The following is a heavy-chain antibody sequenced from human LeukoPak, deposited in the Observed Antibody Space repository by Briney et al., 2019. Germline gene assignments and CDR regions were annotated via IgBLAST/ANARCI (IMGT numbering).Heavy chain of an antibody. D-gene: IGHD2-15*01. CDR3: ARVLGYCSGGGCSEYFQH. V-gene: IGHV4-59*01. Sequence: TSETLSLTCTVSGGSISSYYWSWIRRPPGKGLEWIGYIYYSGSTNYNPSLRSRVTISVDTSKNQFSLKLSSVTAADTAVYYCARVLGYCSGGGCSEYFQHWGQGTLVTVSS. J-gene: IGHJ1*01. CDR1: GGSISSYY. CDR2: IYYSGST.